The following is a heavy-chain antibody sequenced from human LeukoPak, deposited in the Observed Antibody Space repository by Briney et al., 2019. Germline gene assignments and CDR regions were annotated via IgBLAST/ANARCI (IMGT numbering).Heavy chain of an antibody. CDR3: ARDSRSSSWPFYYGIDV. D-gene: IGHD6-13*01. V-gene: IGHV4-59*01. Sequence: KPSETLSLTCTVSGGSISYYYWSWIRQPPGKGLEWVGYISNSGSINYNPSLKCRVTISLDTSKTQFSLRLSSVTAADTAVYYCARDSRSSSWPFYYGIDVWGKGTTVTVSS. J-gene: IGHJ6*04. CDR1: GGSISYYY. CDR2: ISNSGSI.